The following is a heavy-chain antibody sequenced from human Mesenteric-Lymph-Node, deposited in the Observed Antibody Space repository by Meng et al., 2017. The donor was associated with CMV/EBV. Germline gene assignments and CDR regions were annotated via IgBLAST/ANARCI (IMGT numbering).Heavy chain of an antibody. V-gene: IGHV3-74*01. Sequence: GESLKISCAASGFTFSSYAMSWVRQAPGKGLEWVSRINSDGSSTTYADSVKGRFTISRDNAKNTLYLQMNSLRAEDTAVYYCASVSPLGYCSSANCPGAFDIWGQGTMVTVSS. CDR2: INSDGSST. D-gene: IGHD2-2*01. CDR1: GFTFSSYA. CDR3: ASVSPLGYCSSANCPGAFDI. J-gene: IGHJ3*02.